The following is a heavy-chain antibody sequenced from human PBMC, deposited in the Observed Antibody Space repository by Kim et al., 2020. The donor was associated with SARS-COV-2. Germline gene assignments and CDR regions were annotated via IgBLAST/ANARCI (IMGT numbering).Heavy chain of an antibody. CDR3: AIVIVESGYDCYDY. CDR2: INRDGSKE. CDR1: GFTFSSAW. V-gene: IGHV3-7*01. Sequence: GGSLRLSCAASGFTFSSAWMTWFRQAPGKGLEWVANINRDGSKENYVDSVKGRFTISRDNAKSSVFLQMYNLRAEDTAVFYCAIVIVESGYDCYDY. J-gene: IGHJ4*01. D-gene: IGHD5-12*01.